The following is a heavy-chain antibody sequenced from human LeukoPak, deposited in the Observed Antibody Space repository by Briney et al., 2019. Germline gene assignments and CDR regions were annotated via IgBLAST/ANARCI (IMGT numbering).Heavy chain of an antibody. D-gene: IGHD4-17*01. CDR2: IYPGDSDT. V-gene: IGHV5-51*01. J-gene: IGHJ2*01. Sequence: HGESLKISCKGSGYSFTSYWIGWVRQMPGKGLEWMGIIYPGDSDTRYSPSFQGQVTISADKSISTAYLQWSSLKASDTAMYYCARPHGFYGDTGYWYFDLWGRGTLVTVSS. CDR3: ARPHGFYGDTGYWYFDL. CDR1: GYSFTSYW.